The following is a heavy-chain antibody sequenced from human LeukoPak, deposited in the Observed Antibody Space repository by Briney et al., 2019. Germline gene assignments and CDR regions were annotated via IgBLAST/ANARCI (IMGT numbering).Heavy chain of an antibody. V-gene: IGHV4-59*02. Sequence: SETLSLTCTVSGGSVNSYYWSWLRQPPGKGLEWIAYTHSSGNNHKNPSLKRRVTISVDTSKTQFSLKLSSLTAAETAVYYCARERGFSGWFESWGQGALVSVSS. CDR3: ARERGFSGWFES. CDR1: GGSVNSYY. CDR2: THSSGNN. D-gene: IGHD5-12*01. J-gene: IGHJ5*01.